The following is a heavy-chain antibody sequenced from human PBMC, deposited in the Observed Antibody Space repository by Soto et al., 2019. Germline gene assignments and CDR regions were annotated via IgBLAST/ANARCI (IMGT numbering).Heavy chain of an antibody. Sequence: VQLLESGGALVQPGGSLTLSCAASGFTFSDYTMSWVRQAPGKVLECISVILSDYNTYYAGSVRGRFTISRDNSENTLYLEMNSLRAEDTAVYYCARRTSGYFGYWGQGALVTVSS. CDR2: ILSDYNT. D-gene: IGHD6-19*01. CDR3: ARRTSGYFGY. J-gene: IGHJ4*02. V-gene: IGHV3-23*03. CDR1: GFTFSDYT.